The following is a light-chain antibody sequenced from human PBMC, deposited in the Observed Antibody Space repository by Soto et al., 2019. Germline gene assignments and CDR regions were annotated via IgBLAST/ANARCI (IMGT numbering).Light chain of an antibody. CDR1: SSNIGSNT. V-gene: IGLV1-44*01. CDR3: AAWDDSLNGYV. J-gene: IGLJ1*01. CDR2: SHN. Sequence: QSVLTQPPSASGTPGQRVTISCSGSSSNIGSNTVNWYQQLPGTAPKLLIYSHNQRPSGVPDRFSGAKSGTSASLASSGLQSEDEADYYCAAWDDSLNGYVFGTGTKLTVL.